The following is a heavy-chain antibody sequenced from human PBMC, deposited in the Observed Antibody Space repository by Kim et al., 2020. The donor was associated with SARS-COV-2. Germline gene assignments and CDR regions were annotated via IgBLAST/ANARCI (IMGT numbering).Heavy chain of an antibody. J-gene: IGHJ4*02. V-gene: IGHV4-31*03. CDR3: ARGQPLDY. D-gene: IGHD2-2*01. CDR1: GGSIRSGGKF. Sequence: SDTLSLTCSVSGGSIRSGGKFWTWIRQHPAKGLEWIGYISYSGNSHYSPSLRSRVSISLQTSENHFSLELTSVTAAETAVYYCARGQPLDYWGQGILVTVSS. CDR2: ISYSGNS.